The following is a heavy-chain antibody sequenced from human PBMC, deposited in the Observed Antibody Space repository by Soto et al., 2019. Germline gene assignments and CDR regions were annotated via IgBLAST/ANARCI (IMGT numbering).Heavy chain of an antibody. V-gene: IGHV3-23*01. CDR2: VTHSGSST. CDR3: ANPPPTAETARNLHAARGDY. D-gene: IGHD1-1*01. Sequence: GGSLRLSCAASGFTFSSYTMSWVRQAPGKGLEWVSSVTHSGSSTYYAKSVKGRFTISRDNSKNTLYLQMNSLRAEDTAVYYCANPPPTAETARNLHAARGDYWGQGTLVTVSS. CDR1: GFTFSSYT. J-gene: IGHJ4*02.